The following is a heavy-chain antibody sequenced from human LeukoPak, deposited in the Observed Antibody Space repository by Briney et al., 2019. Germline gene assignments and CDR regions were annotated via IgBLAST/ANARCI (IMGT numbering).Heavy chain of an antibody. Sequence: GGSLRLSCAASRFTFSDYYMSWIRQAPGKGLEWVSYISSSGGTIQYAESVKGRFTISRDNAKNSLYLQMNSLRAEDTAVYYCARDVIVGATRYFDYWGQGTLVTVSS. CDR2: ISSSGGTI. D-gene: IGHD1-26*01. V-gene: IGHV3-11*01. J-gene: IGHJ4*02. CDR1: RFTFSDYY. CDR3: ARDVIVGATRYFDY.